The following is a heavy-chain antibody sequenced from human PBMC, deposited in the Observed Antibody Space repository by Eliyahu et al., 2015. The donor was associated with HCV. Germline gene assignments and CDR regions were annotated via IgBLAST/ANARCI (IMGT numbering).Heavy chain of an antibody. CDR3: ARGGTLAITMLLVGDWYFDL. J-gene: IGHJ2*01. V-gene: IGHV4-4*07. Sequence: VQLQESGPGPVKPSETLSLTCSVSNGSISGYYWHWIRQPAGKGLEWIGRIYTSGSTNYNPSLQSRVTMSLDTSENQFSLKLSSVTAADTAVYYCARGGTLAITMLLVGDWYFDLWGRGTLVTVSS. D-gene: IGHD3-22*01. CDR1: NGSISGYY. CDR2: IYTSGST.